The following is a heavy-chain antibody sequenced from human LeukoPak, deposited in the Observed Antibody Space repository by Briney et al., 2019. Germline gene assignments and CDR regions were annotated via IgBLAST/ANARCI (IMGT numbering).Heavy chain of an antibody. D-gene: IGHD2-21*02. CDR2: IYYSGST. Sequence: PSETLSLTCTVSGGSISSSSYYWGWIRQPPGKGLEWIGSIYYSGSTYYNPSLTSRVTISLGTSKHQFSLKLSSVTAADTAVYYCARLYCGGDCYLLGHIDYWGQGTLVTVSS. CDR3: ARLYCGGDCYLLGHIDY. V-gene: IGHV4-39*01. J-gene: IGHJ4*02. CDR1: GGSISSSSYY.